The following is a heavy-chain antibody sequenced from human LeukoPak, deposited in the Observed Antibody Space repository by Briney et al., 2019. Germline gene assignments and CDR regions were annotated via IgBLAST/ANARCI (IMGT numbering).Heavy chain of an antibody. CDR1: GGSFSGYY. J-gene: IGHJ4*02. Sequence: SETLSLTCAVYGGSFSGYYWSWIRQPPGKGLEWIGEINHSGSTNYNPSLKSRVTISVDTSKNQFSLKLSSVTAADTAVYYYARTGRAAGTSLSVYWGQGTLVTVSS. D-gene: IGHD6-13*01. V-gene: IGHV4-34*01. CDR3: ARTGRAAGTSLSVY. CDR2: INHSGST.